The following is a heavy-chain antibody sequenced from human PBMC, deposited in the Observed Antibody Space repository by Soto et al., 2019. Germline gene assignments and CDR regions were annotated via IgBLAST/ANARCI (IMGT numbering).Heavy chain of an antibody. V-gene: IGHV2-5*02. CDR1: VFPFTTSGPG. Sequence: QITLKESGPTRVQPTQTLTLTCTFSVFPFTTSGPGVNWIRQPPGKALEWLALIYWDDDKRYNPSLKNRLTNTKDSSKNQVGLTISDMAPVDTATYFCAGSTGGFGDLLQCDHWGQGTLVTVSS. J-gene: IGHJ4*02. CDR2: IYWDDDK. CDR3: AGSTGGFGDLLQCDH. D-gene: IGHD3-10*01.